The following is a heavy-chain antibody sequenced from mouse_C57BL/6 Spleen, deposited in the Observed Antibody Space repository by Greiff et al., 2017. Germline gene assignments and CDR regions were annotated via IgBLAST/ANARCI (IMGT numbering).Heavy chain of an antibody. D-gene: IGHD1-1*01. CDR3: ARGGITTVVATGNFDY. J-gene: IGHJ2*01. CDR2: INPNSGYT. Sequence: VQLQQSGAELAKPGASVKLSCKASGYTFTSYWMHWVKQRPGQGLEWIGYINPNSGYTKYNQKFKDKATLTADKSSSTAYMQLSSLTYEDSAVYYCARGGITTVVATGNFDYWGQGTTLTVSS. V-gene: IGHV1-7*01. CDR1: GYTFTSYW.